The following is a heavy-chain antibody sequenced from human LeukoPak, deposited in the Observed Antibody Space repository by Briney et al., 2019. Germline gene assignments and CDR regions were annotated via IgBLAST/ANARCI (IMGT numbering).Heavy chain of an antibody. CDR2: IYSGGST. Sequence: GGSRRLSGAASGFIVSSNYMSWVRQAPGKGLEWVSSIYSGGSTYYADSVKGRYTISRHNPNTLCLQMNSLKTEDTAVYYCARIRLDYSETRIDSFDIWGQGTMVTVSS. V-gene: IGHV3-53*04. J-gene: IGHJ3*02. CDR3: ARIRLDYSETRIDSFDI. CDR1: GFIVSSNY. D-gene: IGHD3-22*01.